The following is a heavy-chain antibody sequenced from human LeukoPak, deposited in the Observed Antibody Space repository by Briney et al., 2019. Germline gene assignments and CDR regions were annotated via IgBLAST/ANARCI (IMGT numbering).Heavy chain of an antibody. J-gene: IGHJ3*02. CDR1: GFMFNNDV. CDR2: VSGGGGST. D-gene: IGHD2-15*01. CDR3: AKGVIYCSGGTCYFGTFDI. V-gene: IGHV3-23*01. Sequence: GGSLRLSCAASGFMFNNDVMSWVRQAPGKGLEWVSGVSGGGGSTYYADSVKGRFTISRDNSKNTLYLQMNSLRAEDTAVYYCAKGVIYCSGGTCYFGTFDIWGQGTMVTVSS.